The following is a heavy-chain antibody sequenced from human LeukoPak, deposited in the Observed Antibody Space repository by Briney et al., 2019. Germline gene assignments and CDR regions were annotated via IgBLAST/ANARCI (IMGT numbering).Heavy chain of an antibody. CDR3: ARERGYSGYDYGY. CDR2: ISAYNGNT. Sequence: GASVKVSCKASGYTFTISWVRQAPGQGLEWMGWISAYNGNTNYAQKLQGRVTMTTDTSTSTAYMELRSLRSDDTAVYYCARERGYSGYDYGYWGQGTLVTVSS. J-gene: IGHJ4*02. V-gene: IGHV1-18*01. CDR1: GYTFT. D-gene: IGHD5-12*01.